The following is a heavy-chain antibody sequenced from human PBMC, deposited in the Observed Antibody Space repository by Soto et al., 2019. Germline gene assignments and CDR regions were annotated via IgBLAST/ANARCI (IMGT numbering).Heavy chain of an antibody. CDR2: VSPEFGNA. Sequence: QVQVVQSKAEVKKPGASVKVSCKTSGYTFTDYDINWVRQATGQGLEWMGWVSPEFGNAGYAKQLXGRXTMTTNTSTSTAYLELTSLTSEDTAVYYCEVTSGYWGQGTMVTVSS. V-gene: IGHV1-8*01. CDR3: EVTSGY. CDR1: GYTFTDYD. J-gene: IGHJ4*02. D-gene: IGHD2-21*02.